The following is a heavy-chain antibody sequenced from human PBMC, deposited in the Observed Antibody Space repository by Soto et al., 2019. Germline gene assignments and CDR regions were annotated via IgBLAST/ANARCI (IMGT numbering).Heavy chain of an antibody. V-gene: IGHV1-46*01. CDR3: VRAPYSFVI. Sequence: SVKVSCKASGYPFTSFFIHWVRQAPGQGLEWVGVINPRGGSANYAQKFQGRLTLTRDTSSTTVYLDLSSLKSEDTALYFCVRAPYSFVIWGQGTLVTVSS. CDR1: GYPFTSFF. CDR2: INPRGGSA. J-gene: IGHJ4*02.